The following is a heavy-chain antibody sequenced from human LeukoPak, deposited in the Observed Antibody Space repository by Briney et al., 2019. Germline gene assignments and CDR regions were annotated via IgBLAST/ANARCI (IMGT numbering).Heavy chain of an antibody. CDR3: ARQGVVTQFDY. CDR2: IYYSGST. CDR1: GGSISSGGYY. D-gene: IGHD3-3*01. Sequence: SQTLSLTCTVSGGSISSGGYYWSWIRQHPGKGLEWIGYIYYSGSTYYNPSLKSRVTISVDTSKNQFSLKLSSVTAVDTAVYYCARQGVVTQFDYWGQGTLVTVSS. V-gene: IGHV4-31*03. J-gene: IGHJ4*02.